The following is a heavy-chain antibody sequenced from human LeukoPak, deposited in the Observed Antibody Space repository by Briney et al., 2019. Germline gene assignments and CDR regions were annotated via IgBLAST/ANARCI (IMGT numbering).Heavy chain of an antibody. CDR1: GYSFTNYW. D-gene: IGHD4-17*01. CDR2: IYPGDSDT. J-gene: IGHJ4*02. CDR3: ARPAGWDYGDSSFDY. Sequence: HGESPKISCKASGYSFTNYWIGWVRQMPGKGLEWMGIIYPGDSDTRYSPSFQDQVTISADKSISTAYLQWSSLKASDTAMYYCARPAGWDYGDSSFDYWGQGTLVTVSS. V-gene: IGHV5-51*01.